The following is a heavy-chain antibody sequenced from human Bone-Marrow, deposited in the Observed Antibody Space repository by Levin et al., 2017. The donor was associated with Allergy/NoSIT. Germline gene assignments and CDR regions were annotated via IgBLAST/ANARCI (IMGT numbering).Heavy chain of an antibody. CDR1: GASISSSVNY. V-gene: IGHV4-39*02. Sequence: SETLSLTCTVSGASISSSVNYWGWIRRPPGKELEWIGSIQYSGSTYYNLSLKSRVTISMDTSKNQISLTLRSVTAPHPAIYYCARDVNSIRWFKTWGQGTLVTVSS. CDR2: IQYSGST. J-gene: IGHJ5*02. CDR3: ARDVNSIRWFKT. D-gene: IGHD6-13*01.